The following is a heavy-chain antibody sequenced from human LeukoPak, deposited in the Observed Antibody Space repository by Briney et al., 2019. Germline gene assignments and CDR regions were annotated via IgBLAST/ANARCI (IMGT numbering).Heavy chain of an antibody. V-gene: IGHV3-74*01. CDR3: ARTVSGYFDH. D-gene: IGHD5/OR15-5a*01. CDR2: INSDGSST. Sequence: QPGGSLRLSCAASGFTFSDYWMHWVRQAPGKGLVWVSPINSDGSSTTYADSVKGRFTISRDNAKNALYLQMNSLRVEDTAVYYCARTVSGYFDHWGQGVLVTVSS. J-gene: IGHJ4*02. CDR1: GFTFSDYW.